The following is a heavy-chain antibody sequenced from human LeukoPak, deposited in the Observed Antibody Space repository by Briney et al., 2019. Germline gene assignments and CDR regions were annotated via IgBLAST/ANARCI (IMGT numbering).Heavy chain of an antibody. V-gene: IGHV4-30-2*03. CDR2: IYHSGST. Sequence: SETLSLTCAVSGGSISSGGYSWSWIRQPPGKGLEWIGYIYHSGSTYYNPSLKSRVTISVDTSKNQFSLKLNSVTAADTAVYYCARLVRATLPFDHWGQGTLVTVSS. CDR1: GGSISSGGYS. CDR3: ARLVRATLPFDH. J-gene: IGHJ4*02. D-gene: IGHD2-15*01.